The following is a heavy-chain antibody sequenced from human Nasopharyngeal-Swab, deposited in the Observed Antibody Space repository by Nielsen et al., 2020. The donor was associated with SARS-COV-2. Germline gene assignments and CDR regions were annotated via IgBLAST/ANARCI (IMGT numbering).Heavy chain of an antibody. CDR3: AASLPYDSSGYYS. V-gene: IGHV1-58*01. D-gene: IGHD3-22*01. Sequence: WVRQAPGQRLEWIGWIVVGSGNTNYAQKSQERVTITRDMSTSTAYMELSSLRSEDTAVYYCAASLPYDSSGYYSWGRGTLVTVSS. CDR2: IVVGSGNT. J-gene: IGHJ4*02.